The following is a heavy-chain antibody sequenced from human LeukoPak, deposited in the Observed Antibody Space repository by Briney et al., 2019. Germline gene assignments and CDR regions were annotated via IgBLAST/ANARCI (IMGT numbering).Heavy chain of an antibody. J-gene: IGHJ3*02. CDR3: ARPYCSSTSCYGAFDI. D-gene: IGHD2-2*01. CDR2: INPNSGGT. CDR1: GYTFTGYY. Sequence: ASVKVSCKASGYTFTGYYMHWVRQAPGQGLEWMGRINPNSGGTNYAQKFQGRVTMTRDTSISTAYMELSRLRSDGTAVYYCARPYCSSTSCYGAFDIWGQGTMVTVSS. V-gene: IGHV1-2*06.